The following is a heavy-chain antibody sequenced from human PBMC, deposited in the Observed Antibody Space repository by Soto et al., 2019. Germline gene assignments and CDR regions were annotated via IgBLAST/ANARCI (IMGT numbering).Heavy chain of an antibody. CDR3: ARSLTARAFWSGYEEPGDYYYYMDV. CDR1: GGSISSGGYY. J-gene: IGHJ6*03. Sequence: SETLSLTCTVSGGSISSGGYYWSWIRQHPGKGLEWIGYIYYSGSTYYNPSLKSRVTISVDTSKNQFSLKLSSVTAADTAVYYCARSLTARAFWSGYEEPGDYYYYMDVWGKGTTVTVSS. CDR2: IYYSGST. D-gene: IGHD3-3*01. V-gene: IGHV4-31*03.